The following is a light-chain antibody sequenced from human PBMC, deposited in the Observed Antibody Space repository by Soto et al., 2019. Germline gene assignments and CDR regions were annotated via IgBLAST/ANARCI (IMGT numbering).Light chain of an antibody. CDR2: DVS. V-gene: IGLV2-11*01. CDR1: SSDVGGYNY. J-gene: IGLJ2*01. CDR3: CSYAGSYTVL. Sequence: QSALTQPRSVSGSPGQSVTISCTGTSSDVGGYNYVSWYQQHPGKAPKLMIYDVSKRPSGVPDRFSGSKSGNTASLTISGLQAEDEADYYSCSYAGSYTVLFGGGTKVTVL.